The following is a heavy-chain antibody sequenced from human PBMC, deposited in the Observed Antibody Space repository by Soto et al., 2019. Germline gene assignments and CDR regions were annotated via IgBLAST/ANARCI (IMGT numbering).Heavy chain of an antibody. CDR1: GGSISSGGYY. J-gene: IGHJ3*02. CDR3: ASSYYYDSSGSDDAFDI. CDR2: IYYSGST. D-gene: IGHD3-22*01. Sequence: ASETLSLTCTVSGGSISSGGYYWSWIRQHPGKGLEWIGYIYYSGSTYYNPSLKSRVTISVDTSKNQVSLKLSSVTAADTAVYYCASSYYYDSSGSDDAFDIWGQGTMVTVSS. V-gene: IGHV4-31*03.